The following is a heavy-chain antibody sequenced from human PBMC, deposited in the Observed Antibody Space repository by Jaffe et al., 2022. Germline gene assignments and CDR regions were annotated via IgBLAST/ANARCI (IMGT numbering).Heavy chain of an antibody. Sequence: QVQLVESGGGLVKPGGSLRLSCAASGFTFSDYFMTWIRQAPGKGLEWVSYISNSGSPIYYADSVKGRFTISRDNAKKSLYMQMNSLRAEDTAVYYCVRGVRDGQDPLFDYWGQGTLVTVSS. J-gene: IGHJ4*02. CDR1: GFTFSDYF. CDR2: ISNSGSPI. V-gene: IGHV3-11*01. CDR3: VRGVRDGQDPLFDY.